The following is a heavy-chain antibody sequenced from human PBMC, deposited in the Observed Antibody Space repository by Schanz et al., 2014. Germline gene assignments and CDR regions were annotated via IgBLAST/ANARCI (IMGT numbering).Heavy chain of an antibody. CDR1: GYIFINSG. Sequence: QIQLVQSGPEVKKPGATVKVSCKASGYIFINSGINWVRQATGQGLEWMGWMNPKTGNTDHAQKFQGRVSMTADTSTNTAYMELRSLRSDDTAVYYCAKAEYDILTDSYSRLDPWGQGTLVTVSS. CDR3: AKAEYDILTDSYSRLDP. J-gene: IGHJ5*02. D-gene: IGHD3-9*01. CDR2: MNPKTGNT. V-gene: IGHV1-18*01.